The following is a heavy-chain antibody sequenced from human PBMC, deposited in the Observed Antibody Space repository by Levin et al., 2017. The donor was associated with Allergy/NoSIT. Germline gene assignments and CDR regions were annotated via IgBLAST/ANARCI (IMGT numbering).Heavy chain of an antibody. J-gene: IGHJ4*02. Sequence: SCKVSNSTITNYYWGWIRQPPGRRLEWIAYVYHTGSTYYNPSLQSRVTMSVDTSKNQFSLKLSSVTAADTAVYYCARRLQWPYYFDFWGPGTLVTVSS. CDR3: ARRLQWPYYFDF. V-gene: IGHV4-59*08. CDR2: VYHTGST. CDR1: NSTITNYY. D-gene: IGHD6-19*01.